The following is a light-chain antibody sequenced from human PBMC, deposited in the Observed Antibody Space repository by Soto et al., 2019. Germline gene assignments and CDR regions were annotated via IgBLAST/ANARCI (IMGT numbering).Light chain of an antibody. V-gene: IGLV2-14*01. J-gene: IGLJ1*01. CDR3: NSYASSSAPYV. CDR1: SSDVGDYNY. CDR2: DVT. Sequence: QSALTQPASVSGSPGQSITISCTGTSSDVGDYNYVSWYQQYPGKAPKLIIFDVTNRPSGVSNRFSGSKSGNTASLNISGLQAEDEADYYCNSYASSSAPYVFGTGTKLTVL.